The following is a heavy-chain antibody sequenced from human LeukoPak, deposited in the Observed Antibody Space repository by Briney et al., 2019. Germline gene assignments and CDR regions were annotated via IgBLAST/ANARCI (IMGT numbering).Heavy chain of an antibody. CDR2: IDPAGTDT. CDR1: GFSFNSYW. V-gene: IGHV3-7*01. Sequence: GGSLRLSCAASGFSFNSYWMTWVRQPPGRGLEWVANIDPAGTDTYYVDPVKGRFTISRDNAKNLVYLQMNALRAEDTAVYSCGRFGYVAGIDLWGQGTLVTVSS. CDR3: GRFGYVAGIDL. J-gene: IGHJ4*02. D-gene: IGHD6-19*01.